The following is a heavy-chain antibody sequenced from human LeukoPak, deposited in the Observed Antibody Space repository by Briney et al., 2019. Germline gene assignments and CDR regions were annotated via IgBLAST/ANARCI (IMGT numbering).Heavy chain of an antibody. J-gene: IGHJ4*02. CDR3: VSSDRLDY. V-gene: IGHV3-74*03. D-gene: IGHD1-14*01. Sequence: GGSLRLSCAASGFSFSITWMHWVRQPPGKGLEWVAVVFTGGSSTTYADSVQGRFTVSRDNARYTVYLQMNSLRVEDTAVYYCVSSDRLDYWGQGALVTVSS. CDR2: VFTGGSST. CDR1: GFSFSITW.